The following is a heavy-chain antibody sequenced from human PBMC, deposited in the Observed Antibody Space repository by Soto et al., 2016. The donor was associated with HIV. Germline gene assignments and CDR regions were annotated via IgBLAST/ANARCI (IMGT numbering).Heavy chain of an antibody. CDR1: GFTFSSYS. Sequence: EVQLVESGGGLVKPGGSLRLSCAASGFTFSSYSMNWVRQAPGKGLEWVSSISSSSSYIYYADSVKGRFTISRDNAKNSLYLQMNSLRAEDTAVYYCAREWGGSVLTFDYVGPGNPGHRLL. CDR2: ISSSSSYI. D-gene: IGHD3-16*01. J-gene: IGHJ4*02. V-gene: IGHV3-21*01. CDR3: AREWGGSVLTFDY.